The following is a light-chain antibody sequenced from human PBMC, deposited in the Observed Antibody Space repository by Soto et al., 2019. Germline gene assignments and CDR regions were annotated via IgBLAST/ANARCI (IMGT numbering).Light chain of an antibody. Sequence: DIQMTQSPSAMSASVGDRVTITCRASQDINNYLVWFQQKPGTVPKRLIYAASSLQSGVPSMFSGSRSGTEFTLTISSLQPEDFATYYCLQHNSYPLTFGGGTKVEIK. CDR1: QDINNY. V-gene: IGKV1-17*03. CDR2: AAS. CDR3: LQHNSYPLT. J-gene: IGKJ4*01.